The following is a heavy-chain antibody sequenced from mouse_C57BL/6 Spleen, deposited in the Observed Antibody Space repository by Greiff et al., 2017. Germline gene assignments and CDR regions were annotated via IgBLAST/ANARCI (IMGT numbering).Heavy chain of an antibody. D-gene: IGHD2-4*01. Sequence: DVMLVESGGGLVQPGGSLKLSCAASGFTFSDYYMYWVRQTPEKRLEWVAYISNGGGSTYYPDTVKGRFTISRDNAKNTLYLQMSRPKSEDTAMYYCARVYYDYDGYWYFDVWGTGTTVTVSS. J-gene: IGHJ1*03. V-gene: IGHV5-12*01. CDR2: ISNGGGST. CDR1: GFTFSDYY. CDR3: ARVYYDYDGYWYFDV.